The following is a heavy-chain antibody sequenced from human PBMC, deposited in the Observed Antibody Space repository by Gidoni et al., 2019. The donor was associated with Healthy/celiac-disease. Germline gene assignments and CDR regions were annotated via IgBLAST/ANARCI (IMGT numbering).Heavy chain of an antibody. J-gene: IGHJ4*02. CDR3: ARDLDYYDSSGYYLYFDY. Sequence: EVQLVESGGGLVQPGGSLRLSCAASGFTFSSYSMNWVRQAPGKGLGWVLYIRSSSSTIYYADSVKGRFTISRDNAKNSLYLQMNSLRDEDTAVYYCARDLDYYDSSGYYLYFDYWGQGTLVTVSS. V-gene: IGHV3-48*02. CDR1: GFTFSSYS. CDR2: IRSSSSTI. D-gene: IGHD3-22*01.